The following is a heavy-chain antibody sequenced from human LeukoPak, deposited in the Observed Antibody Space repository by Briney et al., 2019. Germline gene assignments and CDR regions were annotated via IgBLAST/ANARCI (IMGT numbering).Heavy chain of an antibody. CDR1: GFTFSSYS. D-gene: IGHD1-26*01. V-gene: IGHV3-21*01. CDR2: ISSSSSYI. J-gene: IGHJ4*02. CDR3: ARVGGTTWDY. Sequence: PGGSLRLSCAASGFTFSSYSMNWVRQAPGKGLEWVSSISSSSSYIYYADSVKGRFTISRDNAENSLYLQMNSLRAEDTAVYYCARVGGTTWDYWGQGTLVTVSS.